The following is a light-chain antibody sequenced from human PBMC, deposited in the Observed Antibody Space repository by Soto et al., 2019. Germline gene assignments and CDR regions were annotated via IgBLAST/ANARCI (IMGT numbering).Light chain of an antibody. V-gene: IGLV1-40*01. J-gene: IGLJ3*02. Sequence: QSVLTQPPSVSGAPGQRVTISCTGSNSNIGAGHDVHWYQQVPRTAPKLLVSGNTNRPSGVPDRFSGSNSGTSASLAITALQAEDEADYYCQSFDSSLNGWVFGGGTKLTVL. CDR2: GNT. CDR3: QSFDSSLNGWV. CDR1: NSNIGAGHD.